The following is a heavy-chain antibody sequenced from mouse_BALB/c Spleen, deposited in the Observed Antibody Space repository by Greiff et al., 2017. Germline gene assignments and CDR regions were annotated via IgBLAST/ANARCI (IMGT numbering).Heavy chain of an antibody. CDR2: ISSGGSYT. D-gene: IGHD2-4*01. J-gene: IGHJ4*01. CDR3: ARVYYEYDVAIDY. V-gene: IGHV5-6*02. CDR1: GFTFSSYG. Sequence: EVMLVESGGDLVKPGGSLKLSCAASGFTFSSYGMSWVRQTPDKRLEWVATISSGGSYTYYPDSVKGRFTISRDNAKNTLYLQMSSLKSEDTAMYYCARVYYEYDVAIDYWGQGTSVTVSS.